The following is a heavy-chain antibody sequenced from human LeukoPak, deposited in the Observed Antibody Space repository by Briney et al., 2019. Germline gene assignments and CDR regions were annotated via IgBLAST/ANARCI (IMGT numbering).Heavy chain of an antibody. CDR2: IYYSGST. D-gene: IGHD3-10*01. CDR3: GRECDTMVQEVIEH. Sequence: SETLSLTCTVSGDSISSSSYYWGWIRQPPGKGLEWIGGIYYSGSTYHNPSLKSRFTLSVDTSKNEFALELTSLPAPDTAVCYCGRECDTMVQEVIEHWGQGTLVIVSS. V-gene: IGHV4-39*06. CDR1: GDSISSSSYY. J-gene: IGHJ5*02.